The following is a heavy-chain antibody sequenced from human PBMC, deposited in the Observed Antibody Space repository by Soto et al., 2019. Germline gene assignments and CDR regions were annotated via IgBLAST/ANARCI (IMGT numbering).Heavy chain of an antibody. J-gene: IGHJ3*02. D-gene: IGHD3-22*01. V-gene: IGHV4-30-4*01. CDR1: GGSISSGDYY. CDR2: IYYSGST. Sequence: KPSETLSLTCTVSGGSISSGDYYWSWIRQPPGKGLEWIGYIYYSGSTYYNPSLKSRVTISVDTSKNQFSLKLSSVTAADTAVYYCARDGSSGSNYANDAFDIWGQGTMVTV. CDR3: ARDGSSGSNYANDAFDI.